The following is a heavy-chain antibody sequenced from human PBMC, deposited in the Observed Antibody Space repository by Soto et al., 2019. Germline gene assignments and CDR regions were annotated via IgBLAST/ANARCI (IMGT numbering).Heavy chain of an antibody. CDR1: GYTFTSYG. Sequence: QVQLVQSGAEVKKPGASVKVSCKASGYTFTSYGISWVRQAPGQGLEWMGWSSAYNGNTNYAQKLQGRVTMTTDKSTSTAYMALRSLRSDDTAVYYCARDAVAAPGYYYYYYGMDVWGQGTTVTVSS. V-gene: IGHV1-18*04. CDR3: ARDAVAAPGYYYYYYGMDV. J-gene: IGHJ6*02. CDR2: SSAYNGNT. D-gene: IGHD6-19*01.